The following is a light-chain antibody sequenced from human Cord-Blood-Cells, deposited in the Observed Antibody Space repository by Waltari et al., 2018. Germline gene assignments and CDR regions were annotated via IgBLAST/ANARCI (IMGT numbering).Light chain of an antibody. CDR2: AAS. Sequence: DIQMTQSPSSLSASVGDRVTITCRASQSISSYLNWYQQKPGKAPKLLIYAASSLQSGVPSRFSGSGSGTDFTLTISSLQPEDFATYYCQQGYSTPPEPFTFGPGTKVDIK. CDR1: QSISSY. V-gene: IGKV1-39*01. J-gene: IGKJ3*01. CDR3: QQGYSTPPEPFT.